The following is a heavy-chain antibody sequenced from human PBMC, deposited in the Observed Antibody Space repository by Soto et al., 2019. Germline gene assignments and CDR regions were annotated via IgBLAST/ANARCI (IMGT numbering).Heavy chain of an antibody. J-gene: IGHJ4*02. V-gene: IGHV4-4*07. CDR1: RGSISSYY. CDR3: ARDPGDY. CDR2: IYPSMNT. Sequence: QVQLQESGPGLVMPSETLSLTCTVSRGSISSYYWSWIRQPAGKGLEWFGHIYPSMNTNYNPSRRRRVSMSIETSKNQFPLKLSSVTAADTTVYYCARDPGDYWGQGALVTVFS.